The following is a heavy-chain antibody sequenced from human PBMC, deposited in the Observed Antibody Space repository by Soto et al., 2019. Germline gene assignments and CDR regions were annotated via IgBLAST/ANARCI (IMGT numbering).Heavy chain of an antibody. V-gene: IGHV3-23*01. CDR3: ATRYYYDGSGPYGMDV. D-gene: IGHD3-22*01. CDR2: RSASGVST. CDR1: GFIFSGEG. Sequence: GLSLRHSCADSGFIFSGEGRSWARQAPGKGLEWGSARSASGVSTDYVDSVRGRFSISRDNSKNMLFLQMNSLRAEVTAVYYCATRYYYDGSGPYGMDVWGQGTTVTVSS. J-gene: IGHJ6*02.